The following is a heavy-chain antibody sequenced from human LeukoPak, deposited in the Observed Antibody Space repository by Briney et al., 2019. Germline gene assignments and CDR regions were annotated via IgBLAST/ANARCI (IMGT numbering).Heavy chain of an antibody. J-gene: IGHJ4*02. CDR3: ARGVEPLAANTLAY. Sequence: PGGSLRLSCTASGFTFRSYVFSWVRQAPGKGLDWVSAISDSGDGTYYADSVKGRFTISRDNSKNTLYLQMNGLGAEDTAVYYCARGVEPLAANTLAYWGQGTLVTVSS. V-gene: IGHV3-23*01. CDR1: GFTFRSYV. CDR2: ISDSGDGT. D-gene: IGHD1-14*01.